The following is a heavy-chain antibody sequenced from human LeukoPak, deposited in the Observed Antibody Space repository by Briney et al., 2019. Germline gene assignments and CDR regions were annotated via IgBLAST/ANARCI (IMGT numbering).Heavy chain of an antibody. CDR2: ISGGTT. V-gene: IGHV3-49*03. CDR1: GFTFADYL. Sequence: GGSLRLSCTASGFTFADYLMSWFRQAPGKGLEWIGFISGGTTEYAASVKGRFTISRDDSTSIAYLQMNSLTTEDTAVYYCSRGSGCLSVYWGQGTLVTVSS. J-gene: IGHJ4*02. CDR3: SRGSGCLSVY. D-gene: IGHD5-12*01.